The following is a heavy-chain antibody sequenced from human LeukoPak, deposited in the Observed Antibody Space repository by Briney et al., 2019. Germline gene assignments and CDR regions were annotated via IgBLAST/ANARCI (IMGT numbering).Heavy chain of an antibody. V-gene: IGHV3-30*02. CDR2: IRYDGSNK. J-gene: IGHJ4*02. CDR1: GFTFSSYG. Sequence: GGSLRLSCAASGFTFSSYGMHWVRQAPGKGLEWVAFIRYDGSNKYYADSVKGRFTISRDNAKNSLYLQMNSLRAEDTAVYYCARGGGSKYSSSWSGKYYFDYWGQGTLVTVSS. CDR3: ARGGGSKYSSSWSGKYYFDY. D-gene: IGHD6-13*01.